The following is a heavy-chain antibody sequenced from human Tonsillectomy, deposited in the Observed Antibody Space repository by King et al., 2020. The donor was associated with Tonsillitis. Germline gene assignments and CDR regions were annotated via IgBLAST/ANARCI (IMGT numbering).Heavy chain of an antibody. CDR1: EFIFSTYT. D-gene: IGHD3-22*01. J-gene: IGHJ3*02. V-gene: IGHV3-21*01. CDR2: IGSSGGYI. CDR3: AGVKKYYYDSSGYPLDTFDI. Sequence: VQLVESGGGLVKPGGSLRLSCAASEFIFSTYTMNWFRQAPGKGLEWVSSIGSSGGYIYYADSVKGRFTITRDNAENSLYLQMNSLRAEDTAVYYCAGVKKYYYDSSGYPLDTFDIWGQGTMVTVSS.